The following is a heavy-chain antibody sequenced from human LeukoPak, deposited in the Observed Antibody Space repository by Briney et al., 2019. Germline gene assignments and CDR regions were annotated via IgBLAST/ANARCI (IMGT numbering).Heavy chain of an antibody. J-gene: IGHJ4*02. CDR1: GFTLSGSA. CDR2: IRDKANSYAT. V-gene: IGHV3-73*01. Sequence: GGSLRLSCAASGFTLSGSAIHWVRQASGKGLEWVGRIRDKANSYATAYIASVKGRFTISRDDSKNTAYLQMSSLKTEDTAVYYCTRWDCTTTGCYPFDYWGQGTLVTVSS. D-gene: IGHD2-2*01. CDR3: TRWDCTTTGCYPFDY.